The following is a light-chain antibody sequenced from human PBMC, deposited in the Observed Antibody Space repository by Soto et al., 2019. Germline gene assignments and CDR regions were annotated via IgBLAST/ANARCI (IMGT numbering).Light chain of an antibody. V-gene: IGKV1-5*03. CDR2: KAS. CDR3: QLYKYNWT. J-gene: IGKJ1*01. CDR1: QSISSW. Sequence: DIQMTQSPSTLSASVGDRVTITCRASQSISSWLAWYQQKPGTAPKLLIYKASTLQSGVPSRFSGSGSGTEFTLTISSLQPDDSATYYCQLYKYNWTLGPGTKVDIK.